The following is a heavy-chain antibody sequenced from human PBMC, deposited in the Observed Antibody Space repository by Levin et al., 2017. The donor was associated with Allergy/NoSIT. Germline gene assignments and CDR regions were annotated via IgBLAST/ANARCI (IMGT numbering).Heavy chain of an antibody. V-gene: IGHV1-69*13. CDR2: IIPIFGTA. CDR3: ARDREVGSGWYVNGNYYYYGMDV. Sequence: ASVKVSCKASGGTFSSYAISWVRQAPGQGLEWMGGIIPIFGTANYAQKFQGRVTITADESTSTAYMELSSLRSEDTAVYYCARDREVGSGWYVNGNYYYYGMDVWGQGTTVTVSS. CDR1: GGTFSSYA. D-gene: IGHD6-19*01. J-gene: IGHJ6*02.